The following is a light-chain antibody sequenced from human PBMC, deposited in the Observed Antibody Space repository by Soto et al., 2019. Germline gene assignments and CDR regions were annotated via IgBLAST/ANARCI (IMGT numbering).Light chain of an antibody. CDR1: QSVNSH. CDR3: QQYGSSQWT. J-gene: IGKJ1*01. V-gene: IGKV3-15*01. Sequence: EIVMTQSPATLSVSPGERVTFSCRASQSVNSHLAWYQQKPGQAPRLLIYGASTRATGIPASFSASGSGTEFTLTISSLQSEDYAVYYCQQYGSSQWTFGQGTKVEIK. CDR2: GAS.